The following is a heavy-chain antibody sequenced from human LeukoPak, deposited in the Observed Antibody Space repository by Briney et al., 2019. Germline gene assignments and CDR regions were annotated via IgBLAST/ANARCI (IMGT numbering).Heavy chain of an antibody. D-gene: IGHD6-13*01. CDR1: GGSISSSSYY. CDR3: ARGGAAVWFDP. V-gene: IGHV4-39*07. CDR2: IYYSGST. J-gene: IGHJ5*02. Sequence: PSETLSLTCTVSGGSISSSSYYWGWLRQPPGKGLEWIGSIYYSGSTNYNPSLKSRVTISVDTSKNQFSLKLSSVTAADTAVYYCARGGAAVWFDPWGQGTLVTVSS.